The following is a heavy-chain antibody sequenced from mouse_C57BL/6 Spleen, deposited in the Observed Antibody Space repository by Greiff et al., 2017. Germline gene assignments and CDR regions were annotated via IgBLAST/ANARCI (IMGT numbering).Heavy chain of an antibody. CDR2: ISSGGSYT. CDR3: ARQGYYGHMDY. D-gene: IGHD1-1*02. CDR1: GFTFSSYV. J-gene: IGHJ4*01. Sequence: EVKLMESGGDLVKPGGSLKLSCAASGFTFSSYVMSWVRQTPDKRLEWVATISSGGSYTYYPDSVKGRFTISRDNAKNTLYLQMSSLKSEDTARYYCARQGYYGHMDYWGQGTSVTVAS. V-gene: IGHV5-6*01.